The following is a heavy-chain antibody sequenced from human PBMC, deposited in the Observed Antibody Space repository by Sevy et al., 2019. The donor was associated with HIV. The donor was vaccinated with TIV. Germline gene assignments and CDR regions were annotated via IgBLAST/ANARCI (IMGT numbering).Heavy chain of an antibody. V-gene: IGHV3-21*01. D-gene: IGHD3-22*01. CDR2: ISSSGNYK. CDR3: ARAVDYYDSGGLYY. CDR1: GFTFRTYS. J-gene: IGHJ4*02. Sequence: GGSLRLSCVASGFTFRTYSMNWVRQAPGKGLEWVSSISSSGNYKYYADSVKGRITISRDNAKSSVSLQINSLTTEDTALYYCARAVDYYDSGGLYYWGQGALVTVSS.